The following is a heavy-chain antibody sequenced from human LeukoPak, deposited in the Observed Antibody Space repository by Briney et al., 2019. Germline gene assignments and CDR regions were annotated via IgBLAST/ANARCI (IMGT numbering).Heavy chain of an antibody. J-gene: IGHJ6*04. CDR2: ISWNSGSI. V-gene: IGHV3-9*01. D-gene: IGHD1-1*01. CDR1: GFTFDDYA. Sequence: GGSLRLSCAASGFTFDDYAMHWVRQAPGKGLEWVSGISWNSGSIGYADSVKGRFTISRDNAKNSLYLQMNSLRAEDTALYYCAKDRHNWKGVAYYYYGMDVWGKGTTVTVSS. CDR3: AKDRHNWKGVAYYYYGMDV.